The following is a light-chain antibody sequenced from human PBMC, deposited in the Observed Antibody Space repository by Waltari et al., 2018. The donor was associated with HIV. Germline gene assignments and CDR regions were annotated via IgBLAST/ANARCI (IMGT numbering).Light chain of an antibody. J-gene: IGLJ3*02. CDR1: RSDIGSFTR. Sequence: QSTLTQPPSVSASLGPSVTIACSGTRSDIGSFTRVSWYQQPPGTAPKLNIYEVPNRPSGVAVRFSGSKSGNTASLTISGLQAEDEADYYCSSYTTSSTWVFGGGTQLTVL. V-gene: IGLV2-18*02. CDR2: EVP. CDR3: SSYTTSSTWV.